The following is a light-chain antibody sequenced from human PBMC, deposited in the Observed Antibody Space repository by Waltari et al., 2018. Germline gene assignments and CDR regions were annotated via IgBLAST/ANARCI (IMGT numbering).Light chain of an antibody. CDR2: KTS. CDR1: QSISSW. V-gene: IGKV1-5*03. Sequence: DIRMTQSPSTLSASVGDRVTMTCRASQSISSWLAWYQQKPGKAPKLLIYKTSSLESGVPSRFSGSGSGTEFTLTISSLQPDDFATYYCQQYSSYSWTFGQGTKVEIK. CDR3: QQYSSYSWT. J-gene: IGKJ1*01.